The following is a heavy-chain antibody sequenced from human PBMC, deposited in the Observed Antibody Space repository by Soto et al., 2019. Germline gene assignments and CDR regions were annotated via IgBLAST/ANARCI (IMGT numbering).Heavy chain of an antibody. J-gene: IGHJ4*02. V-gene: IGHV3-66*01. D-gene: IGHD3-10*01. CDR2: IYSGGST. CDR3: ASGEAGTYYFDY. CDR1: GFTVSSNY. Sequence: GGSLRLSCAASGFTVSSNYMSWVRQAPGKGLEWVSVIYSGGSTYYADSVKGRFTISRDNSKNTLYLQMNSLRAEDTAVYYCASGEAGTYYFDYWGQGTLVTVSS.